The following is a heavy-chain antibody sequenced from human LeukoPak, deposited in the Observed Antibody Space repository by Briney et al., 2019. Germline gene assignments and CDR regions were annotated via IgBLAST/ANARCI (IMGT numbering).Heavy chain of an antibody. Sequence: GRSLRLSCAASGFTFSSYAMHWVRQAPGKGLEWVAVISYDGSNKYYADSVKGRFTISRDNSKNTLYLQMNSLRAEDTAVYYCARGRGYQPLLYFDYWGQGTLVTVSS. J-gene: IGHJ4*02. CDR2: ISYDGSNK. CDR1: GFTFSSYA. CDR3: ARGRGYQPLLYFDY. D-gene: IGHD2-2*01. V-gene: IGHV3-30-3*01.